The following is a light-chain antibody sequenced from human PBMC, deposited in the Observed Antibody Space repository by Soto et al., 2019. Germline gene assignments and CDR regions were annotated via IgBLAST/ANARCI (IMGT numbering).Light chain of an antibody. V-gene: IGKV3-15*01. CDR2: GAS. CDR3: XQYDNWPRT. CDR1: QSVSSN. J-gene: IGKJ1*01. Sequence: EIVMTQSPATLSVSPGERATLSCKASQSVSSNLAWYQQKPGQAPRLLIYGASTRAIGIPARFSGSRSGTXXXXXXXXXXSEDXXXXXXXQYDNWPRTFGQGTKVEIK.